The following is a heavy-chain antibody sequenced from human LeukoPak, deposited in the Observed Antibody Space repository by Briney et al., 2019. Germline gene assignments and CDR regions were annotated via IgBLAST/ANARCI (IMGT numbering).Heavy chain of an antibody. J-gene: IGHJ4*02. D-gene: IGHD6-13*01. CDR2: IYYSWST. CDR3: ARGGTSIAAAGDYYFDY. V-gene: IGHV4-59*08. CDR1: GGSISNYY. Sequence: PSETLSLTCTGTGGSISNYYWSWLRQPPGKGLDWIGYIYYSWSTIYNPTLKSRVTISVDTSKNQFSLKLSSVTAADTAVYYCARGGTSIAAAGDYYFDYWGQGTLVTVSS.